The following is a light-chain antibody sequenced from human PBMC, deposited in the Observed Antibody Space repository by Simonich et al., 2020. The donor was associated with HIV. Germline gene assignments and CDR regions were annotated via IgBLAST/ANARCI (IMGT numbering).Light chain of an antibody. V-gene: IGLV2-8*01. CDR1: NSDVGGYNY. J-gene: IGLJ2*01. Sequence: QSALTQPPSASGSPGQSVTISCTGTNSDVGGYNYVSWYQQHPGKAPKLMIYEGSKRPSGVSNRFSGSKSGNTASLTISGLQAEDEADYYCCSYSGTKVVFGGGTKVTVL. CDR3: CSYSGTKVV. CDR2: EGS.